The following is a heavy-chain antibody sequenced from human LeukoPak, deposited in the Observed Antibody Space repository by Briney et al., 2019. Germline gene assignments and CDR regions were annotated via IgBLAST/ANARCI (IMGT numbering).Heavy chain of an antibody. CDR3: ARGWVTMVRGVGY. CDR1: GGSISSFY. J-gene: IGHJ4*02. Sequence: SETLSLTCTVAGGSISSFYWGWIRQPPGKGVEWIGHTHSSGSTNYNPSLRSRVTISVDTSKNQFSLKLSSVTAADTAVYYCARGWVTMVRGVGYWGQGTLVTVSS. D-gene: IGHD3-10*01. V-gene: IGHV4-59*12. CDR2: THSSGST.